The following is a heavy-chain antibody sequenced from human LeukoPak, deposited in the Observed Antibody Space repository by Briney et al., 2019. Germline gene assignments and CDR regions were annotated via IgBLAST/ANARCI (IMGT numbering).Heavy chain of an antibody. J-gene: IGHJ4*02. CDR3: ASRGTTGTTRYFDS. D-gene: IGHD1-1*01. CDR1: GFTFSSYA. CDR2: ISASGGST. Sequence: GGSLRLSCAASGFTFSSYAMSWVRRLQGRGLEWVSSISASGGSTYYADSVKARFTISRDNSKNTLYLQMNSLRAEDTALYYCASRGTTGTTRYFDSWGQGTLVTVSS. V-gene: IGHV3-23*01.